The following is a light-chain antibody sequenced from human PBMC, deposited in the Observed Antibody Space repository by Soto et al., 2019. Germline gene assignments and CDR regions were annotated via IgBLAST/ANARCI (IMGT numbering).Light chain of an antibody. CDR1: SSDVGGYNY. CDR2: DVS. V-gene: IGLV2-14*01. Sequence: QSALTQPASVSGSPGQSITISCTGTSSDVGGYNYVSWYQQHPGKAPKLMIYDVSNRPSGVSNRFSGSKSGNTASLTISGLQAEDEADYFCSSNTSSCTPVVFGGGTKVTVL. CDR3: SSNTSSCTPVV. J-gene: IGLJ2*01.